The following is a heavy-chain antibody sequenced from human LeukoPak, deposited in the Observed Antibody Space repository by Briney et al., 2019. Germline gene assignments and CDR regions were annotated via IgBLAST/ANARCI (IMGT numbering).Heavy chain of an antibody. CDR3: AKLPGNWNWGYFDY. V-gene: IGHV3-23*01. CDR1: GFTFSSYA. J-gene: IGHJ4*02. D-gene: IGHD1-7*01. Sequence: PGGSLRLSCAASGFTFSSYAMSWVRQAPGKGLEWVSAISCSGGSTYYADSVKGRFTISRDNSKNTLYLQMNSLRAEDTAVYYCAKLPGNWNWGYFDYWGQGTLVTVSS. CDR2: ISCSGGST.